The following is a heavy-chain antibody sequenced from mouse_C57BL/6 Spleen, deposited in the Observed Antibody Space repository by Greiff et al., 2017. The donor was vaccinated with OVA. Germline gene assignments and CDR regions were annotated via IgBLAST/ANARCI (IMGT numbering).Heavy chain of an antibody. Sequence: QVHVKQSGPGLVQPSQSLSITCTVSGFSLTSYGVHWVRQSPGKGLEWLGVIWRGGSTDYNAAFMSRLSITKDNSKSQVFFKMNSLQADDTAIYYCAKDYSPYYYAMDYWGQGTSVTVSS. J-gene: IGHJ4*01. CDR2: IWRGGST. CDR1: GFSLTSYG. V-gene: IGHV2-5*01. D-gene: IGHD2-12*01. CDR3: AKDYSPYYYAMDY.